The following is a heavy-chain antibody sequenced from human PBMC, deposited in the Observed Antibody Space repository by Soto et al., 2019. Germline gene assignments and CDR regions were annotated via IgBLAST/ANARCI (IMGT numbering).Heavy chain of an antibody. V-gene: IGHV1-46*01. CDR2: INPSGGST. J-gene: IGHJ6*02. CDR3: ARETLRGAYYG. CDR1: GYTFTSYY. D-gene: IGHD2-21*01. Sequence: QVQLVQSGAEVKKPGASVKVSCKASGYTFTSYYMHWVRHAPGQGLEWMGIINPSGGSTSYAQKFQGRVTMTRDTSTSTVYMELSSLRSEDTAVYYCARETLRGAYYGWGQGTTVTVSS.